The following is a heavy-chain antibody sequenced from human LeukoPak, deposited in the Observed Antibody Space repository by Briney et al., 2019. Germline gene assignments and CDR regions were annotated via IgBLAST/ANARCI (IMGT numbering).Heavy chain of an antibody. D-gene: IGHD2-2*02. CDR2: VDPEDGET. CDR3: ATVHCSSTSCYTGPFDY. CDR1: GYTFTDYY. V-gene: IGHV1-69-2*01. Sequence: ASVKVSCKASGYTFTDYYMHWVQQAPGKGLEWMGRVDPEDGETIYAEKFQGRVTITADTSTDTAYMELSSLRSEDTAVYYCATVHCSSTSCYTGPFDYWGQGTLVTVSS. J-gene: IGHJ4*02.